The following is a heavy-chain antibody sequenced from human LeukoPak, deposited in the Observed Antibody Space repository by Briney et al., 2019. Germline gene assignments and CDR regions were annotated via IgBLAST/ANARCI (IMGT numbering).Heavy chain of an antibody. CDR2: INPNSGGT. Sequence: ASVRVSCKASGYTFTGYYMHWVRQAPGQGLEWMGWINPNSGGTNYAQKFQGWVTMTRDTSIITAYMELGRLRSDDTAVYYCARDPGQTSSSGSYYNDSRGDYWGQGTLVTVCS. D-gene: IGHD3-10*01. J-gene: IGHJ4*02. CDR3: ARDPGQTSSSGSYYNDSRGDY. CDR1: GYTFTGYY. V-gene: IGHV1-2*04.